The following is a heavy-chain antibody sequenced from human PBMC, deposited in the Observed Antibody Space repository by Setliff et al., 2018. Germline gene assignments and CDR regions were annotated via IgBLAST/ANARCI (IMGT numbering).Heavy chain of an antibody. CDR3: SRLVRYCTTTTCQRASGDDY. CDR2: ISPHTGNT. V-gene: IGHV1-18*01. J-gene: IGHJ4*02. Sequence: ASVKVSCKASGYAFSDYGVTWVRQAPGQGLEWVGWISPHTGNTYYAPNFEGRVSLTTDTSTSTAYMELRSLRSDDTAVYFCSRLVRYCTTTTCQRASGDDYWGQGTLVAVSS. CDR1: GYAFSDYG. D-gene: IGHD2-8*01.